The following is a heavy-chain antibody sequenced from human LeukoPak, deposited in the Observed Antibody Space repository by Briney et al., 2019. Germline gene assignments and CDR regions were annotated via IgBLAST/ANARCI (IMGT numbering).Heavy chain of an antibody. CDR3: ARPFYYDFWSGQYNWFDP. CDR1: GGSFSGYY. Sequence: SETLSLTCAVYGGSFSGYYWSWIRQPPGKGLEWIGEINHSGSTNYNPSPKSRVTISVDTSKNQFSLKLSSVTAADTAVYYCARPFYYDFWSGQYNWFDPWGQGTLVTVSS. J-gene: IGHJ5*02. V-gene: IGHV4-34*01. D-gene: IGHD3-3*01. CDR2: INHSGST.